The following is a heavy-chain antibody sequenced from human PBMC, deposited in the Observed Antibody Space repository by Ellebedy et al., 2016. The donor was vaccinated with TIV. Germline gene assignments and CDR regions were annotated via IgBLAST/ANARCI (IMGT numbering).Heavy chain of an antibody. V-gene: IGHV4-31*03. D-gene: IGHD1-14*01. CDR2: IYYSGST. J-gene: IGHJ4*02. CDR1: GGSISSGGYY. CDR3: ARDSRTCPLGY. Sequence: SETLSLXXTVSGGSISSGGYYWSWIRQHPGKGLEWIGYIYYSGSTYYNPSLKSRVTISVDTSKNQFSLKLSSVTAADTAVYYCARDSRTCPLGYWGQGTLVTVSS.